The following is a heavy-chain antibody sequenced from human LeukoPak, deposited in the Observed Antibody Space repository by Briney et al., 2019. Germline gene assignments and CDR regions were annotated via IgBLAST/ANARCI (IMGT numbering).Heavy chain of an antibody. D-gene: IGHD3-3*01. CDR1: GVSISSDY. CDR3: ARVTIFGVVKISDAFDI. J-gene: IGHJ3*02. CDR2: IYYSGST. V-gene: IGHV4-59*01. Sequence: SETLSLTCTVSGVSISSDYWSWIRQPPGEGLEWIGYIYYSGSTNYNPSLKSRVTISVDTSKNQFSLKLSSVTAADTAVYYCARVTIFGVVKISDAFDIWGQGTMVTVSS.